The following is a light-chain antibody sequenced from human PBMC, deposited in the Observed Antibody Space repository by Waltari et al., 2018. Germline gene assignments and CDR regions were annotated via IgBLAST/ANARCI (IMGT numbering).Light chain of an antibody. CDR2: EDS. Sequence: SYELTQPPSVSVSPGHTARITCSGDALPKKYAYWYQQKSGQAPVLVIYEDSKRPSGIPERFSGSSSGTLATLTISGAQVEDEADYFCYSTDSSANYRVFGGGTKLTVL. V-gene: IGLV3-10*01. J-gene: IGLJ3*02. CDR1: ALPKKY. CDR3: YSTDSSANYRV.